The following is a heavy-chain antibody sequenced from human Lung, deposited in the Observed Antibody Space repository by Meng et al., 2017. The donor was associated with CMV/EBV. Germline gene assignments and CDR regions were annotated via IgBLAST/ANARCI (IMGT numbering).Heavy chain of an antibody. CDR3: AAEGENSGDETRDAFDV. Sequence: ESXKISXAVSGFTVSSNYMSWVRQALGKGLEWVSVIYTGGITYYADSVKGRFTISRDNSKNTLYLQMNSLRADDTAVYYCAAEGENSGDETRDAFDVWGQGKXV. J-gene: IGHJ3*01. CDR2: IYTGGIT. V-gene: IGHV3-66*02. D-gene: IGHD6-25*01. CDR1: GFTVSSNY.